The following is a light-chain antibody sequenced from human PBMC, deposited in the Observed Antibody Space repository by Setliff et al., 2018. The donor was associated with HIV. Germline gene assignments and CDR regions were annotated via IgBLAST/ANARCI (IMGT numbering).Light chain of an antibody. Sequence: QSALAQPPSASGTPGQRVTISCSGSSSNIGSNTVTWYQQLPGTAPKLLIYKNDQRPSGVPDRFSGSKSGTSASLAISGLQSGDEADYYCAAWDDSLHGSYVFGAGTK. V-gene: IGLV1-44*01. CDR2: KND. CDR1: SSNIGSNT. CDR3: AAWDDSLHGSYV. J-gene: IGLJ1*01.